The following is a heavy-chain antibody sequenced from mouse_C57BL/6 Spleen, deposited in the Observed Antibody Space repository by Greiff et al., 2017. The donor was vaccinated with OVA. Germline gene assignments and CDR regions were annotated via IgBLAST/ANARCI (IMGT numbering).Heavy chain of an antibody. D-gene: IGHD1-1*01. V-gene: IGHV5-6*01. Sequence: EVKLMESGGDLVKPGGSLKLSCAASGFTFSSYGMSWVRQTPDKRLEWVATISSGGSYTYYPDSVKGRFTISRDNAKNTLYLQMSSLKSEDTAMYYCARVPQFITTVYLDYWGQGTTLTVSS. CDR1: GFTFSSYG. CDR2: ISSGGSYT. CDR3: ARVPQFITTVYLDY. J-gene: IGHJ2*01.